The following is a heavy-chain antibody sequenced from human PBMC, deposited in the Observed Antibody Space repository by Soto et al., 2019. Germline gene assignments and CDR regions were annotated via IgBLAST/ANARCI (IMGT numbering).Heavy chain of an antibody. CDR1: GFSLSTSGVG. CDR2: IYWDDDK. D-gene: IGHD1-7*01. V-gene: IGHV2-5*02. J-gene: IGHJ4*02. Sequence: QITLKESGPTLVKPTQTLTLTCTFSGFSLSTSGVGVGWIRQPPGKALEWLALIYWDDDKRYSPSLKSRLTITNDTSKNQVVLTMTNMDPVDTATHYRAHEQNWNYAGDFDYWGQGTLVTVSS. CDR3: AHEQNWNYAGDFDY.